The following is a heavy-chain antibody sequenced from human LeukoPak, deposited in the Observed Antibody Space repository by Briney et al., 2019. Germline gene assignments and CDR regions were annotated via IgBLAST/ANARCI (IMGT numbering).Heavy chain of an antibody. D-gene: IGHD2-2*01. CDR1: GFTFCIYA. J-gene: IGHJ4*02. Sequence: PGGSLRLSCALSGFTFCIYAMGWVRQAPRRGLEWVSDICGSGDRTDCADSVKGRFTISRDTSKKTVYLQKNSLRVEDTALYYCAKDVRGGCAGASFYFWGQGTLVTVSS. V-gene: IGHV3-23*01. CDR2: ICGSGDRT. CDR3: AKDVRGGCAGASFYF.